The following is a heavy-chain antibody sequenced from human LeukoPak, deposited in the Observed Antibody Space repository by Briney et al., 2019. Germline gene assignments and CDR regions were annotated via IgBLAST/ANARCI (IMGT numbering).Heavy chain of an antibody. V-gene: IGHV3-21*01. CDR2: ISTSSTYI. J-gene: IGHJ4*02. Sequence: GGSLRLSCAGSGFTFSSYSMNWVRQAPGKGLEWLSSISTSSTYIYYADSVKGRFTISRDNAKNSLYLQMNSLRAEDTAVYYCAKGDSYGGYIGHDYWGQGTLVTVST. D-gene: IGHD5-12*01. CDR3: AKGDSYGGYIGHDY. CDR1: GFTFSSYS.